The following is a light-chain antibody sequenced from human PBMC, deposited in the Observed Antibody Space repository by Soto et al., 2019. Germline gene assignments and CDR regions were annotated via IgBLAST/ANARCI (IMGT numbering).Light chain of an antibody. CDR1: SSDLGSYNL. V-gene: IGLV2-23*01. CDR2: EAT. CDR3: FSYAGRDTLVV. Sequence: QSALTQPASVSGSPGQSITISCTGTSSDLGSYNLVSWYHHHPGKAPKLIIYEATKRPSGISSRFSGSKSGYTASLTISGLQAEDEAFYSCFSYAGRDTLVVSGGGTQLTVL. J-gene: IGLJ2*01.